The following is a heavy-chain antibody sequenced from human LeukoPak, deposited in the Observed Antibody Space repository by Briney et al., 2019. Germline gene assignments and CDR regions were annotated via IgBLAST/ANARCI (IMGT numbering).Heavy chain of an antibody. CDR1: GFTFSSYG. D-gene: IGHD5-24*01. V-gene: IGHV3-30*03. CDR2: ISYDGSNR. J-gene: IGHJ4*02. Sequence: GGSLRLSCAAPGFTFSSYGMHWVRQAPGKGLEWVAVISYDGSNRYYADSVKGRFTISRDNSKNTLYLQMNSLRVEDTAVYYCAPEGDGYILFDYWGQGTLVTVSS. CDR3: APEGDGYILFDY.